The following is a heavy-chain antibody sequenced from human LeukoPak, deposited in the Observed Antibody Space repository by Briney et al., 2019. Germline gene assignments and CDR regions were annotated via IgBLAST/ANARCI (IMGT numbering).Heavy chain of an antibody. D-gene: IGHD3-10*01. J-gene: IGHJ6*02. CDR1: GFTFSSYW. V-gene: IGHV3-7*01. CDR2: IKQDGSEK. Sequence: GGSLRLSCAASGFTFSSYWMSWVRQAPGKGLEWVANIKQDGSEKYYVDSVKGRFTISRDNAKNSLYLQMNSLRAEDTAVYYCASDPGFGELFHYYGMDVWGQGTTVTVSS. CDR3: ASDPGFGELFHYYGMDV.